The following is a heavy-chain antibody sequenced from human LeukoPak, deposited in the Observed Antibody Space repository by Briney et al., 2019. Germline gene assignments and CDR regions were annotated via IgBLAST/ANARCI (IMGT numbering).Heavy chain of an antibody. CDR1: GFPFRSFS. V-gene: IGHV3-21*01. CDR2: ISSSSTYI. CDR3: ARAEGSGSSFDY. D-gene: IGHD3-10*01. J-gene: IGHJ4*02. Sequence: KTGGSLRLSCVASGFPFRSFSMNWVRKAPGKGLEWVSSISSSSTYIYYADSVKGRFTISRDNAKNSLYLQMNSLRVEDTAVYYCARAEGSGSSFDYWGQGTLVTVSS.